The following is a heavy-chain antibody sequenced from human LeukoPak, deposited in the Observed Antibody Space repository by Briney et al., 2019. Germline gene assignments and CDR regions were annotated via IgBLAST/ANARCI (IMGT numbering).Heavy chain of an antibody. J-gene: IGHJ4*02. D-gene: IGHD3-9*01. CDR2: ISGSGGST. CDR3: AKDDLARYFDWLAPEYYFDY. V-gene: IGHV3-23*01. Sequence: PGGSLRLSCAASGFTFSSYGMSWVRQAPGKGLEWVSAISGSGGSTYYADSVKGRFTISRDNSKNTLYLQVNSLRAEDTAVYYCAKDDLARYFDWLAPEYYFDYWGQGTLVTVSS. CDR1: GFTFSSYG.